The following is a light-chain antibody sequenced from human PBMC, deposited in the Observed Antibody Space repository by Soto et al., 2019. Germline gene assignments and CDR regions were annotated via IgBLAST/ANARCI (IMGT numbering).Light chain of an antibody. Sequence: QSVLTQPPSVSGAPGQRVTISCTGRSSNIGAGYDVHWYQQLPGTAPKVLIYGNDNRPSGVPDRFSGSKSGTSASLAITGLQAEDEADYYCQSYDSSLSGYVFGTGTKLTVL. V-gene: IGLV1-40*01. CDR2: GND. CDR1: SSNIGAGYD. J-gene: IGLJ1*01. CDR3: QSYDSSLSGYV.